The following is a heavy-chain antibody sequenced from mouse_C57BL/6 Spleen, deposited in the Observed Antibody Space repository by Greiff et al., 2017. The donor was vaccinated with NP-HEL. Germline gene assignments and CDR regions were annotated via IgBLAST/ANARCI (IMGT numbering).Heavy chain of an antibody. CDR1: GYAFSSSW. CDR3: ARADWDTYLDV. CDR2: IYPGDGDT. V-gene: IGHV1-82*01. Sequence: VQLQQSGPELVKPGASVKISCKASGYAFSSSWMNWVKQRPGKGLEWIGRIYPGDGDTNYNGKFKGKATLTADKSSSTAYMQLSSLTSEDSAVYFCARADWDTYLDVWGTGTTVTVSS. J-gene: IGHJ1*03. D-gene: IGHD4-1*01.